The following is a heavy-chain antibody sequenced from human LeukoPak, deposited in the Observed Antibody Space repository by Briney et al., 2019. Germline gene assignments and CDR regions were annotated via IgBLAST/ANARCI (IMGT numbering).Heavy chain of an antibody. D-gene: IGHD2-21*02. V-gene: IGHV3-7*01. CDR3: ASDRTPHCGGDCYFDY. CDR1: GFTFSSYW. Sequence: GGSLRLSCAASGFTFSSYWMSWVRQAPGKGLEWVANIKQDGSEKYYVDSVKGRFTVSRDNAKNSLYLQMNSLRAEDTAVYYCASDRTPHCGGDCYFDYWGQGTLVTVSS. CDR2: IKQDGSEK. J-gene: IGHJ4*02.